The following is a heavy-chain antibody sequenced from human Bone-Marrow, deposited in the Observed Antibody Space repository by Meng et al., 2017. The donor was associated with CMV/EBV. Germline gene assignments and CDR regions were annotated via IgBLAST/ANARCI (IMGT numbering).Heavy chain of an antibody. CDR1: GGSISSSSYY. CDR3: ARAVGKGYCSSTSCYLRAFDI. CDR2: IYYSGST. V-gene: IGHV4-39*07. J-gene: IGHJ3*02. D-gene: IGHD2-2*01. Sequence: SETLSLTCTVSGGSISSSSYYWGWIRQPPGKGLEWIGSIYYSGSTYYNPSLKSLVTISVDTSKNQFSLKLSSVTAADTAVYYCARAVGKGYCSSTSCYLRAFDIWGQGTMVTVSS.